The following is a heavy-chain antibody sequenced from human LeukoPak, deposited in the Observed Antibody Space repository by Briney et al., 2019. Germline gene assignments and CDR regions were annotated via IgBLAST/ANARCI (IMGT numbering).Heavy chain of an antibody. J-gene: IGHJ4*02. D-gene: IGHD5-18*01. Sequence: PGGSLRLSCLASGITSNNYWMAWVRQAPGKGLEWMANINEDESEKYYVDSVRGRFTISRDNAKNSLYLHMNNLRAEDTAVYYCARDADTAMVTGRFDKWGQGTLVTVSS. CDR3: ARDADTAMVTGRFDK. V-gene: IGHV3-7*01. CDR2: INEDESEK. CDR1: GITSNNYW.